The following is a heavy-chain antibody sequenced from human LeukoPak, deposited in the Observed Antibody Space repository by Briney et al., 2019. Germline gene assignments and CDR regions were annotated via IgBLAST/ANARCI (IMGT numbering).Heavy chain of an antibody. CDR2: ISGSGGGT. J-gene: IGHJ4*02. D-gene: IGHD5-18*01. CDR3: AKAAGRGYNYGDYFDY. CDR1: GFTFSSHA. V-gene: IGHV3-23*01. Sequence: GRSLRLSCAASGFTFSSHAMSWVRQAPGKWLEWDSAISGSGGGTYYADSVKGRFTISRDKSRNTLYLQMNSLRAEDTAVYYCAKAAGRGYNYGDYFDYWGQGTLVTVSS.